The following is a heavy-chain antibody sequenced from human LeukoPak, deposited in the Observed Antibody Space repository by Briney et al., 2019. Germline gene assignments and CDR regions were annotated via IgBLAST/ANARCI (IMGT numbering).Heavy chain of an antibody. J-gene: IGHJ3*01. CDR3: ARGWVPSDITLK. D-gene: IGHD3-22*01. CDR2: INSDESDT. CDR1: GFTFSSYL. V-gene: IGHV3-74*01. Sequence: GGSLRLSCAASGFTFSSYLMHWVRQAPGKGLVWVSRINSDESDTNYADSVKGRFTISRDNARNTVYLQMNSLRAEDTAVYYCARGWVPSDITLKWGQGTMVTVSS.